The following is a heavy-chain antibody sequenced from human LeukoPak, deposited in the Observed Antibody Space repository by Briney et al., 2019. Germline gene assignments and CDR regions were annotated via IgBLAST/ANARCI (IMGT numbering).Heavy chain of an antibody. CDR1: GFTFSSYG. CDR3: AKVKGPVGATSFDY. V-gene: IGHV3-23*01. Sequence: GGSLRLSCAASGFTFSSYGMSWVRQAPGKGLEWVSAISGSGGSTYYADSVKGRFTISRDNSKNTLYLQMNSLRAEGTAVYYCAKVKGPVGATSFDYWGQGTLVTVSS. D-gene: IGHD1-26*01. CDR2: ISGSGGST. J-gene: IGHJ4*02.